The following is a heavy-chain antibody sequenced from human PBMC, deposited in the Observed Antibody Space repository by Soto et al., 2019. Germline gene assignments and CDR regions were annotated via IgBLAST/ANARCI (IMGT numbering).Heavy chain of an antibody. CDR1: GYTFTSYY. CDR2: INPSGGST. CDR3: ARSRHLYSSSWYGWFDP. Sequence: ASVKVSCKASGYTFTSYYMHWVRQAPGQWLEWMGIINPSGGSTSYAQKFQGRVTMTRDTSTSTVYMELSSLRSEDTAVYYCARSRHLYSSSWYGWFDPWGQGTLVTVSS. J-gene: IGHJ5*02. D-gene: IGHD6-13*01. V-gene: IGHV1-46*01.